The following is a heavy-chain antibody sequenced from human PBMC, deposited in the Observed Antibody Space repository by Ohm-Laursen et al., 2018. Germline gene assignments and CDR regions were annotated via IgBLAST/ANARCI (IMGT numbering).Heavy chain of an antibody. CDR1: GFTFSSYG. CDR3: AKSKTGDYGPGRGAFDI. V-gene: IGHV3-30*18. Sequence: SLRLSCAASGFTFSSYGMHWVRQAPGKGLEWVAVISYDGSNKYYADSVKGRFTISRDNSKNTLYLQMNSLRAEDTAVYYCAKSKTGDYGPGRGAFDIWGQGTMVTVSS. CDR2: ISYDGSNK. J-gene: IGHJ3*02. D-gene: IGHD3-10*01.